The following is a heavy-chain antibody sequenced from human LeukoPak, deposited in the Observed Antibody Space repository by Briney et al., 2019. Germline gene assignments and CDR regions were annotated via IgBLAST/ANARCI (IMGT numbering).Heavy chain of an antibody. V-gene: IGHV1-69*05. D-gene: IGHD4-17*01. J-gene: IGHJ4*02. CDR2: IIPIFGTA. Sequence: SVKVSCKASGGTFSSYAISWVRQAPGQGLEWMGGIIPIFGTANYAQKFQGRVTITTDESTSIAYMELSSLRSEDTAVYYCARDILALEGDYLFDYWGQGTLVTVSS. CDR3: ARDILALEGDYLFDY. CDR1: GGTFSSYA.